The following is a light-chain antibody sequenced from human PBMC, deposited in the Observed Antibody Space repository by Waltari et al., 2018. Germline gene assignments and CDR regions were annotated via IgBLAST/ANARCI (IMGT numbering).Light chain of an antibody. V-gene: IGKV3-11*01. CDR3: QQRASWPVT. CDR1: QSVSSY. CDR2: DAS. J-gene: IGKJ5*01. Sequence: EIVLTQSPATLSLSPGDSAALSCRASQSVSSYLAWYQQKPGQAPRLLIYDASNRATGIPARFGGYGSRTDFSLTISSLEPEDFAVYYCQQRASWPVTFGQGTRLEIK.